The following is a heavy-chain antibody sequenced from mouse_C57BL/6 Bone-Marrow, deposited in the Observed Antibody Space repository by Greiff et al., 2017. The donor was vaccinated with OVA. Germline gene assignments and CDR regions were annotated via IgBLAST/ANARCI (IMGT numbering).Heavy chain of an antibody. CDR2: IYPGGGYT. J-gene: IGHJ2*01. CDR3: ARERPYYFDY. Sequence: QVQLQQSGAELVRPGPSVKMSCKASGYTFTNYWIGWAKQRPGHGLEWIGDIYPGGGYTNYNEKFKGKATLTADKSSSTAYMQFSSLTSEDSAIYYCARERPYYFDYWGQGTTLTVSS. CDR1: GYTFTNYW. V-gene: IGHV1-63*01.